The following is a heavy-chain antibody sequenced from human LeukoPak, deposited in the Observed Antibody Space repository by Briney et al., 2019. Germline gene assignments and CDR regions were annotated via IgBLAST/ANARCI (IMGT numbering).Heavy chain of an antibody. CDR3: ARDLAFRSSSWYGWFDP. D-gene: IGHD6-13*01. CDR2: IIPIFGTA. CDR1: GDTFSSDA. Sequence: SVKVSCKASGDTFSSDAISWVRQTPGQGLEWMGEIIPIFGTANYAQKFQGRVTITTDESTRTAYMELSSLRSEDTAVYYCARDLAFRSSSWYGWFDPWGQGTLVTVSS. V-gene: IGHV1-69*05. J-gene: IGHJ5*02.